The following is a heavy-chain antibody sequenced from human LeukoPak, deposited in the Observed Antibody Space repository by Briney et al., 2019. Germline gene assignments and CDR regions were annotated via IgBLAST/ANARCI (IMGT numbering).Heavy chain of an antibody. V-gene: IGHV4-34*01. Sequence: ASETLSLTCAVYGGSFSGCYWSWIRQPPGKGLEWIGEINHSGSTNYNPSLKSRDTISVDTSKNQFSLKLSSVTAADTAVYYCALRVVTRLGYWGQGTLVTVSS. J-gene: IGHJ4*02. D-gene: IGHD2-21*02. CDR3: ALRVVTRLGY. CDR1: GGSFSGCY. CDR2: INHSGST.